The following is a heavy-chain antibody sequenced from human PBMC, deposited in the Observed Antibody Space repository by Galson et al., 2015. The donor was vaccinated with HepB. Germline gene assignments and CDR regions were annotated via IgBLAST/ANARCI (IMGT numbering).Heavy chain of an antibody. V-gene: IGHV3-23*01. CDR2: ISGSGGST. J-gene: IGHJ4*02. CDR1: GFTYSSYA. CDR3: AKSWSGSYLASFDY. Sequence: SLRLSCAASGFTYSSYAMSWVRQAPGKGLEWVSAISGSGGSTYYADSVKGRFTISRDNSKNTLYLQMNSLRAEDTAVYYCAKSWSGSYLASFDYWGQGTLVTVSS. D-gene: IGHD1-26*01.